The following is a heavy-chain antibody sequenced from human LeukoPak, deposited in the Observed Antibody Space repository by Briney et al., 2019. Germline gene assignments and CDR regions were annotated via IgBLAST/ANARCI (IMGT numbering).Heavy chain of an antibody. D-gene: IGHD6-13*01. CDR2: ISAYNGNT. Sequence: ASVKVSCKASGYTFTSYGISWVRQAPGQGLEWMGWISAYNGNTNYAQKLQGRVTMTTDTSTSTACMELRSLRSDDTAVYYCARDSPRAADFDYWGQGTLVTVSS. V-gene: IGHV1-18*01. J-gene: IGHJ4*02. CDR3: ARDSPRAADFDY. CDR1: GYTFTSYG.